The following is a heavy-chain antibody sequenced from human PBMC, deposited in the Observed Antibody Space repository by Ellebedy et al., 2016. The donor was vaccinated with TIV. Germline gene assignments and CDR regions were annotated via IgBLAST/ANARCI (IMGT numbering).Heavy chain of an antibody. CDR3: ARNGGGLGY. J-gene: IGHJ4*02. CDR1: GYTFSNYD. D-gene: IGHD2-8*01. V-gene: IGHV1-18*01. Sequence: AASVKVSCKGSGYTFSNYDIAWVRQSPGQGLEWMGWIFNGNTYYAQKLQGRVTMTTDTSTNTAYMELRSLRSDDTAMYFCARNGGGLGYWGQGTLVTVSS. CDR2: IFNGNT.